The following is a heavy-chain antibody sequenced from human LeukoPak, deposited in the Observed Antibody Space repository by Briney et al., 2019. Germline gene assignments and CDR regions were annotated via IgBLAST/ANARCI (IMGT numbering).Heavy chain of an antibody. CDR2: INHSGST. D-gene: IGHD2-15*01. CDR1: GGSFSGYY. J-gene: IGHJ2*01. Sequence: PSETLSLTCAVYGGSFSGYYWSCLRQPPGKGLEWIGEINHSGSTNYNPSLKSRVTISVDTSKNQFSLKLSSVTAADTAVYYCARGAERYCSGGSCYMCAGYWYFDLWGRGTLVTVSS. CDR3: ARGAERYCSGGSCYMCAGYWYFDL. V-gene: IGHV4-34*01.